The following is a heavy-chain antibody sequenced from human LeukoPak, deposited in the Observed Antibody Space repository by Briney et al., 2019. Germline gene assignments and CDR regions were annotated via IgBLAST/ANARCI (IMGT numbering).Heavy chain of an antibody. D-gene: IGHD3-3*01. Sequence: ASVKVSCKASGYTFTSYGISWVRQAPGQGLEWMGWISAYSGNTNYAQKLQGRVTMTTDTSTSTAYMELRSLRSDDTAVYYCATDLFGVNLGHYWGQGTLVTVSS. V-gene: IGHV1-18*01. J-gene: IGHJ4*02. CDR1: GYTFTSYG. CDR2: ISAYSGNT. CDR3: ATDLFGVNLGHY.